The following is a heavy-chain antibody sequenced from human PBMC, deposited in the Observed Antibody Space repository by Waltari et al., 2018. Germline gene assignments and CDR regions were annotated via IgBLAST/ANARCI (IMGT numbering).Heavy chain of an antibody. V-gene: IGHV3-7*01. Sequence: EVQLVESGGGLVQPGGSLRLSCAASGFTFSSYWMSGVREAPGKGLEWVANIKQDGSEKYYVDSVKGRFTISRDNAKNSLYLQMNSLRAEDTAVYYCARGLYSSGWYLNYWGQGTLVTVSS. J-gene: IGHJ4*02. CDR1: GFTFSSYW. CDR3: ARGLYSSGWYLNY. CDR2: IKQDGSEK. D-gene: IGHD6-19*01.